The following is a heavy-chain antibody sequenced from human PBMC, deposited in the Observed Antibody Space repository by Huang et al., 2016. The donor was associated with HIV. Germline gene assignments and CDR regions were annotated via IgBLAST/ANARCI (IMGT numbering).Heavy chain of an antibody. CDR2: ISDSGST. CDR3: ARMFKYDSGGYWGNDAFDI. Sequence: QVQLQQWGAELLKPSETLSLTCAVSGGSFSGHYWTWIRQPPGRGLELMGEISDSGSTTSNPSLKSRVTISGDTSQSQFSLKLNSVTAADTAIYYCARMFKYDSGGYWGNDAFDIWGQGTMVTVSS. CDR1: GGSFSGHY. V-gene: IGHV4-34*02. D-gene: IGHD3-22*01. J-gene: IGHJ3*02.